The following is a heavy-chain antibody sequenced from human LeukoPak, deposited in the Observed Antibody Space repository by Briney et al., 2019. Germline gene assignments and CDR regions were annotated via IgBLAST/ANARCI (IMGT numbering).Heavy chain of an antibody. Sequence: AASVKVSCKASGYTFTSHCMHWVRQDPGPGLEGMGIVNVSGGSTSYVQKFQRRVTMTRDTSTSTVYMELSSLRSEDTAVYYCAANYYDSSGYLYGMDVWGQGTTVTVSS. J-gene: IGHJ6*02. V-gene: IGHV1-46*01. CDR3: AANYYDSSGYLYGMDV. D-gene: IGHD3-22*01. CDR2: VNVSGGST. CDR1: GYTFTSHC.